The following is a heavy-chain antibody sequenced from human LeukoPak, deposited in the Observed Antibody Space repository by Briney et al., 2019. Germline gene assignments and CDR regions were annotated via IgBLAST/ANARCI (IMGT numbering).Heavy chain of an antibody. CDR3: ARAYPRWFDP. Sequence: SETLSLTCTVSGGSISSSSYYWGWIRQPPGEGLEWIGSIFYSGSAYYNPSLKSRATISVDTSKNQFSLKLSSVTAADTAVYYCARAYPRWFDPWGQGTLVTVSS. J-gene: IGHJ5*02. CDR2: IFYSGSA. CDR1: GGSISSSSYY. D-gene: IGHD2-2*01. V-gene: IGHV4-39*07.